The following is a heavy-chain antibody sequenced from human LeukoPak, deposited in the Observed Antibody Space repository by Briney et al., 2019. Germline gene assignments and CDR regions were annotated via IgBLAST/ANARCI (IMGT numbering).Heavy chain of an antibody. CDR3: ARVRYYGSGKRGYYFDY. Sequence: SETLSLTCAVYGGSFSGYYWSWIRQPPGKGLEWIREINHSGSTNYNPSLKSRVTISVDTSKNQFSLKLSSVTAADTAVYYCARVRYYGSGKRGYYFDYWGQGTLVTVSS. J-gene: IGHJ4*02. D-gene: IGHD3-10*01. CDR1: GGSFSGYY. V-gene: IGHV4-34*01. CDR2: INHSGST.